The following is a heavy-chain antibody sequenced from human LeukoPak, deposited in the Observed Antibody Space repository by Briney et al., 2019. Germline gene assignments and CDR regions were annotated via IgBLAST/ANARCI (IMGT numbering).Heavy chain of an antibody. CDR1: GFTFSGYG. J-gene: IGHJ6*02. Sequence: GGSLRLSCAASGFTFSGYGMHWVRQAPGKGLEWVAFIRYDGSNKYYADSVKGRFTISRDNSKNTLYLQMNSLRAEDTAVYYCALVRGRYVAQTDYGMDVWGQGTTVTVSS. V-gene: IGHV3-30*02. CDR2: IRYDGSNK. CDR3: ALVRGRYVAQTDYGMDV. D-gene: IGHD3-10*01.